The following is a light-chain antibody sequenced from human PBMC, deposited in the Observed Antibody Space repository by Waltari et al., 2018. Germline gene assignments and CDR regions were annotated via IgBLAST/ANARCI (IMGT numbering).Light chain of an antibody. CDR1: SGSVSSTSY. J-gene: IGLJ3*02. CDR3: SMYMGSGVWV. V-gene: IGLV8-61*01. Sequence: QTVVTQEPSLSVCPGGTVTLTCALSSGSVSSTSYPTWYQQTPGQPPRTLVYKGISRSSGVPDRFSGSILGNTAALTITGAQADDESDYYCSMYMGSGVWVFGGGTKLTVL. CDR2: KGI.